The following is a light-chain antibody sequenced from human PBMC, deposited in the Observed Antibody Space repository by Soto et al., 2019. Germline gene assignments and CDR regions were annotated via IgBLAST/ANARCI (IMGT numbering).Light chain of an antibody. CDR2: DVS. CDR3: QQYSRSGLT. CDR1: QSISDND. Sequence: EIVLTQSPATLSLSPGDRATLSCGASQSISDNDLAWYQQKPGLAPRLRIYDVSNRATGIPDRFSGSGSETDFTLTISRLEPEDFAVYYCQQYSRSGLTFGGGTKVEIK. V-gene: IGKV3D-20*01. J-gene: IGKJ4*01.